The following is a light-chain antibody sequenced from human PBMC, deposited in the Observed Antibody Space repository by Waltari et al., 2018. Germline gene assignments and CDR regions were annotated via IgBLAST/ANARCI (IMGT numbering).Light chain of an antibody. J-gene: IGKJ1*01. Sequence: DIQMNQSPSSLSASVGDRLTITCRASRDISNSLAWYQQVAGKVPKLLISASSNLQSGVPSRFSGSGSGSDFTLTINNLQPEDFATYYCQNYDKVPWTFGPGTRVDVK. CDR1: RDISNS. V-gene: IGKV1-27*01. CDR3: QNYDKVPWT. CDR2: ASS.